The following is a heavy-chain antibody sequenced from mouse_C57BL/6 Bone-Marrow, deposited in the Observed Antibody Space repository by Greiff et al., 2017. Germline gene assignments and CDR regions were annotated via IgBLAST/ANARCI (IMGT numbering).Heavy chain of an antibody. J-gene: IGHJ1*03. D-gene: IGHD1-1*01. CDR1: GYTFTSYW. CDR2: IHPNSGST. Sequence: QVQLQQPGAELVKPGASVKLSCKASGYTFTSYWMHWVKQRPGQGLEWIGMIHPNSGSTNYNEKFTSKATLTVDKSSSTAYMQLSSLTSEDSAVYYCATPDYYGSSHVRWYCDVWGTGTTVTVSS. V-gene: IGHV1-64*01. CDR3: ATPDYYGSSHVRWYCDV.